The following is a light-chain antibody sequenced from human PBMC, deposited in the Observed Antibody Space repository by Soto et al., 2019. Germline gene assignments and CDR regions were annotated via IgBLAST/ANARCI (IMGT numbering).Light chain of an antibody. CDR3: QQCDSSPLT. J-gene: IGKJ4*01. CDR1: QSVDSSF. CDR2: STS. Sequence: EIVLTQSPGTLSLSPGERVTLSCRASQSVDSSFLAWYQQKPGQAPRLLIYSTSRRAAGIPDRFSGSGSGTHFTLTINRLEPEDFAVYYCQQCDSSPLTFGGGTKVEIK. V-gene: IGKV3-20*01.